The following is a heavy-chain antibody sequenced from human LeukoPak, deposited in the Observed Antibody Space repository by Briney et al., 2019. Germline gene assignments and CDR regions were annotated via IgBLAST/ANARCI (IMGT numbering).Heavy chain of an antibody. CDR1: GFTFSSYG. V-gene: IGHV3-30*18. Sequence: GGSLRLSCAASGFTFSSYGMHWVRQAPGKGLEWVAVISYDGSNKYYADSVKGRFTISRDNAKNSLYLQMNSLRAEDTALYYCAKAPNAYGSGSYYPNYFDYWGQGTLVTVSS. J-gene: IGHJ4*02. CDR3: AKAPNAYGSGSYYPNYFDY. D-gene: IGHD3-10*01. CDR2: ISYDGSNK.